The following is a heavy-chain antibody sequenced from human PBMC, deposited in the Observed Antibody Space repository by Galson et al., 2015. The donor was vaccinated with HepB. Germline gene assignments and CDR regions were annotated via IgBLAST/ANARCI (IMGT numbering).Heavy chain of an antibody. J-gene: IGHJ3*02. V-gene: IGHV2-5*02. Sequence: PALVKPTQTLTLTCTFSGFSLSTSGVGVGWIRQPPGKALEWLALIYWDDDKRYSPSLKSRLTITKDTSKNQVVLTMTNMDPVDTATYYCAHRSSMIVFGAFDIWGQGTMVTVSS. D-gene: IGHD3-22*01. CDR2: IYWDDDK. CDR1: GFSLSTSGVG. CDR3: AHRSSMIVFGAFDI.